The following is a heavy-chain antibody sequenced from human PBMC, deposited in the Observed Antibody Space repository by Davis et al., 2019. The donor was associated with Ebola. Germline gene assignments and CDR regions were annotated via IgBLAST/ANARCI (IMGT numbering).Heavy chain of an antibody. CDR1: GYTFTNYA. CDR2: INAGNGNT. D-gene: IGHD2-2*01. Sequence: AASVKVSCKASGYTFTNYAIHWVRQAPGQRLEWMGWINAGNGNTKYSQKLQGSVSITRDTSASTAYMALSSLRSEDTAVYYCARYQLLGYYFDYWGQGTLVTVSS. V-gene: IGHV1-3*01. J-gene: IGHJ4*02. CDR3: ARYQLLGYYFDY.